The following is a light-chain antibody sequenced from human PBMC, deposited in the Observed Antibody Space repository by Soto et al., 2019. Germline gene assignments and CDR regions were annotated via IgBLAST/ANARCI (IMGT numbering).Light chain of an antibody. CDR1: EGIRSH. CDR3: LQHNYYPRT. CDR2: VAS. J-gene: IGKJ1*01. V-gene: IGKV1-17*01. Sequence: DIPMTQSPSSLSASVGDRVSITCRASEGIRSHLGWYQQKPGKAPKLLISVASHLQSGVPSRFSGSGSGTEFTLTISSLQPEDFATYYCLQHNYYPRTFGQGTKVEIK.